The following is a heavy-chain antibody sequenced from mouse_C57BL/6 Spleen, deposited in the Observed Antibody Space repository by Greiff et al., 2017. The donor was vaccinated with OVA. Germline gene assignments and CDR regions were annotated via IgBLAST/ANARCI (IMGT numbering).Heavy chain of an antibody. J-gene: IGHJ2*01. CDR2: IYPGDGDT. Sequence: QVQLQQSGPELVKPGASVKISCKASGYAFSSSWMNWVKQRPGKGLEWIGRIYPGDGDTNYNGKFKGKATLTADKSSSTAYMQLSSLTSEDSAVYFCARQYYGNYSHFDYWGQGTTLTVSS. CDR1: GYAFSSSW. CDR3: ARQYYGNYSHFDY. V-gene: IGHV1-82*01. D-gene: IGHD2-1*01.